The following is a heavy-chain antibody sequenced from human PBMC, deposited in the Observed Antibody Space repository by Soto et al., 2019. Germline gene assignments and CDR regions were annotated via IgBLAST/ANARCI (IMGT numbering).Heavy chain of an antibody. CDR2: ISWNGANT. V-gene: IGHV3-43*01. CDR1: GFRFDDYN. D-gene: IGHD3-16*01. J-gene: IGHJ6*02. Sequence: GGSLRLSCAASGFRFDDYNMHWVRQGPGKGLEWVSFISWNGANTFYADSVKGRFTISRDSSKKSVSLQINSLRSEDTALYYCETENLSYGFALDVWGQGTTVTVSS. CDR3: ETENLSYGFALDV.